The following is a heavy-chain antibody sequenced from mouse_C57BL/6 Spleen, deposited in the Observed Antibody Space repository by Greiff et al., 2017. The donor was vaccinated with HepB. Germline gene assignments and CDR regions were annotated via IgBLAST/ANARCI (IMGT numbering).Heavy chain of an antibody. J-gene: IGHJ2*01. D-gene: IGHD1-1*01. V-gene: IGHV1-15*01. CDR2: IDPETGGT. CDR3: TRRTITTVVATGDY. Sequence: QVQLKESGAELVRPGASVTLSCKASGYTFTDYEMHWVKQTPVHGLEWIGAIDPETGGTAYNQKFKGKAILTADKSSSTAYMELRSLTSEDSAVYYCTRRTITTVVATGDYWGQGTTLTVSS. CDR1: GYTFTDYE.